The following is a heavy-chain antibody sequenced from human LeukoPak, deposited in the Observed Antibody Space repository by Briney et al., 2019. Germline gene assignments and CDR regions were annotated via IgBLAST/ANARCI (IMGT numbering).Heavy chain of an antibody. CDR1: GFTFSSYS. CDR3: ARGDSGYDWLPFDY. CDR2: ISSSSSYI. J-gene: IGHJ4*02. D-gene: IGHD5-12*01. V-gene: IGHV3-21*01. Sequence: GGALRLSCAASGFTFSSYSMNWVRQAQGKGLEWVSSISSSSSYIYYADSVKGRFTISRDNAKNSLYLQMNSLRAEDTAVYYCARGDSGYDWLPFDYWGQGTLVTVSS.